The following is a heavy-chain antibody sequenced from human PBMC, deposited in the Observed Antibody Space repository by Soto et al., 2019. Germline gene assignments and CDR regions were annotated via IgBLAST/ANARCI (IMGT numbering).Heavy chain of an antibody. D-gene: IGHD3-22*01. Sequence: TLSLTCAVSGYSISSGYYWGWLRQSPGKGLEWIGSIYQSGSTYYNPSLKSRVTISVDTSKNQFSLKMRSVTAADTAVYYCARDDSSGYLFDYWGQGTLVTVS. CDR1: GYSISSGYY. V-gene: IGHV4-38-2*02. CDR3: ARDDSSGYLFDY. CDR2: IYQSGST. J-gene: IGHJ4*02.